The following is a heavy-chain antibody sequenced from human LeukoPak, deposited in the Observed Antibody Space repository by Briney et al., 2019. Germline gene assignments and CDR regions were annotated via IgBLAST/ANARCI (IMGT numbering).Heavy chain of an antibody. Sequence: SETLSLTCTVSGYSISSGYYWGWIRQPAGKGLEWIGRIYTSGSTNYNPSLKSRVTISVDTSKNQFSLKLSSVTAADTAVYYCASGDGYSFDYWGQGTLVTVSS. CDR1: GYSISSGYY. J-gene: IGHJ4*02. V-gene: IGHV4-61*02. D-gene: IGHD5-24*01. CDR3: ASGDGYSFDY. CDR2: IYTSGST.